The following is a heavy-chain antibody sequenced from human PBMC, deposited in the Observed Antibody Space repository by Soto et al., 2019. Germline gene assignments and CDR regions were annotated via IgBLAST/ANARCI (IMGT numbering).Heavy chain of an antibody. D-gene: IGHD1-20*01. CDR2: VNPSSGNT. CDR1: GYTFTTYD. V-gene: IGHV1-8*01. J-gene: IGHJ5*02. Sequence: QVQLVQSGAEVKRPGASVKVSCEASGYTFTTYDINWVRQASGQGLEWMECVNPSSGNTVYAQKFPGRVTMTRDTSISTAYMELSSLKSDDPAIYYCARASMYIWNDHWGQGTLVTVSS. CDR3: ARASMYIWNDH.